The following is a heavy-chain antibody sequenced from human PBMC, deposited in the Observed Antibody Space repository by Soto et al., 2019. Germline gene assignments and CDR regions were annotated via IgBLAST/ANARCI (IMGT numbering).Heavy chain of an antibody. CDR3: ARGGVSDSFDY. V-gene: IGHV4-30-2*01. J-gene: IGHJ4*02. CDR2: INHLETT. CDR1: GASITYGGYS. D-gene: IGHD2-8*01. Sequence: SETLSLTCTVSGASITYGGYSWSWIRQTPGKGLEWIGYINHLETTFYNPSFESRLSLSIDRAKNQFSLNLNSMSAADRAVYFCARGGVSDSFDYWGQGILVTVSS.